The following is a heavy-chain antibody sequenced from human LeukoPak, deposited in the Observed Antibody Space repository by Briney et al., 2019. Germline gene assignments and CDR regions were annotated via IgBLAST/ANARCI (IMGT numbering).Heavy chain of an antibody. Sequence: GGSLRLSCAASGFTLSNYNMNWVRQAPGKGLEWVSSISSSSSYIYYADSVKGRFTISRDNAKNSLYLQMNSLRAEDTAVYYCAREYYDSSGYYYPLFDYWGQGTLVTVSS. CDR3: AREYYDSSGYYYPLFDY. V-gene: IGHV3-21*01. D-gene: IGHD3-22*01. CDR1: GFTLSNYN. CDR2: ISSSSSYI. J-gene: IGHJ4*02.